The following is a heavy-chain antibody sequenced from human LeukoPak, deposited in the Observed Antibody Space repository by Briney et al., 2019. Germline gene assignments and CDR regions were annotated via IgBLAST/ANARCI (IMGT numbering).Heavy chain of an antibody. CDR3: ARCGSGPRHYYYYYMDV. CDR2: IYYSGST. V-gene: IGHV4-59*01. Sequence: PSETLSLTCTVSGGSISSYYWSWIRQPPGKGLEWIGYIYYSGSTNYNPSLKSRVTISVDTSKNQFSLKLSSVTAADTAVYYCARCGSGPRHYYYYYMDVWGKGTTVTASS. D-gene: IGHD6-19*01. J-gene: IGHJ6*03. CDR1: GGSISSYY.